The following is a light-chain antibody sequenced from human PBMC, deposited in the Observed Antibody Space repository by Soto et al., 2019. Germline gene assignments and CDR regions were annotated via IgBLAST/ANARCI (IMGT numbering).Light chain of an antibody. CDR1: GSDVGGYNY. CDR2: EVS. CDR3: NSYTSSSTPYV. J-gene: IGLJ1*01. V-gene: IGLV2-14*01. Sequence: QSALTQPASVSGSPGQSITISCTGTGSDVGGYNYVSWYQQHPGKAPKLMIYEVSNRPSGVSNRLSGSKSGNTASLTISGLQAEDEADYYCNSYTSSSTPYVFGTGTKVTVL.